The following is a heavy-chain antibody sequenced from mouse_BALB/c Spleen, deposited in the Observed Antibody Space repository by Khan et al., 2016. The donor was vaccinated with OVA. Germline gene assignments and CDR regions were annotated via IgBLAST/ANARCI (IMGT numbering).Heavy chain of an antibody. J-gene: IGHJ4*01. D-gene: IGHD1-1*01. CDR2: INTYTGDP. Sequence: QEVQSGPELKKPGETVKISCKASGYSFTNYGMNWVKQAPGKGLKWMGWINTYTGDPSYADDFKGRFAFSLETSASTAYLQINNLKNDDTATYFCARMALRYALDDWGQGTSVTVSS. CDR1: GYSFTNYG. V-gene: IGHV9-3-1*01. CDR3: ARMALRYALDD.